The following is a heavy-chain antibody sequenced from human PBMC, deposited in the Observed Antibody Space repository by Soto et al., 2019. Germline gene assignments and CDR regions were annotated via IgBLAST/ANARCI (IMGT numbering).Heavy chain of an antibody. CDR2: IIPLRDTT. CDR3: VRDSPIRSTFSGYDGIDY. D-gene: IGHD5-12*01. J-gene: IGHJ4*02. CDR1: GGTFSNDI. Sequence: QVQLVQSGAEVKKPGSSVKVSCKTSGGTFSNDIITGVRQASGQGLEWMGRIIPLRDTTNYAQKFQGSVTITADKSEGTADMELNSLRSEDTAVYYCVRDSPIRSTFSGYDGIDYWGQGTLVTVSS. V-gene: IGHV1-69*08.